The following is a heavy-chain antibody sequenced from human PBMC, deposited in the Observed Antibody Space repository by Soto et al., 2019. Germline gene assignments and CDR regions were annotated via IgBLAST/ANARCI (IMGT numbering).Heavy chain of an antibody. J-gene: IGHJ4*02. D-gene: IGHD2-15*01. V-gene: IGHV3-23*01. CDR2: ISGSGGST. CDR1: GFTFSSYA. CDR3: AKDDIVVVVAPSHLGAPGNNNFDY. Sequence: GGSLRLSCAASGFTFSSYAMSWVRQAPGKGLEWVSAISGSGGSTYYADSVKGRFTISRDNSKNTLYLQMNSLRAEDTAVYYCAKDDIVVVVAPSHLGAPGNNNFDYWGQGTLVTVSS.